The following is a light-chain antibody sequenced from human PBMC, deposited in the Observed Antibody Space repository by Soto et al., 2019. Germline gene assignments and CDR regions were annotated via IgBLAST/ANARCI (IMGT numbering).Light chain of an antibody. V-gene: IGKV3-20*01. Sequence: IVPKQSPGTLSLYPGERATLSCRASQSVSSSLAWYQQKTGQAPTLLISVASNRAPGIPDRFSGSGSGTDVTLTISRLEPEDFAMYHCQQYAAVSPMTFGQG. J-gene: IGKJ5*01. CDR1: QSVSSS. CDR2: VAS. CDR3: QQYAAVSPMT.